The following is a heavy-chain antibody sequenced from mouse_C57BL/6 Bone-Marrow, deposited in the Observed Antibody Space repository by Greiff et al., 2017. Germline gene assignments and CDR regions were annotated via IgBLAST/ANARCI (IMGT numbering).Heavy chain of an antibody. Sequence: QVQLQQPGAELVKPGASVKLSCKASGYTFTSYWMHWVKQRPGQGLEWIGMIHPNSGSTNYNEKFKSKATLTVDKSSSTAYMQLSSLTSEDSAVYYCARIYYGYDEEGYAMDYWGQGTSVTVSS. CDR1: GYTFTSYW. J-gene: IGHJ4*01. V-gene: IGHV1-64*01. CDR3: ARIYYGYDEEGYAMDY. D-gene: IGHD2-2*01. CDR2: IHPNSGST.